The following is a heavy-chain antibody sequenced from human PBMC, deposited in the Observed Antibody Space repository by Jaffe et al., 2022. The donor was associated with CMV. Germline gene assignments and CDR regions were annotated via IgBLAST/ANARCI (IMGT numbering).Heavy chain of an antibody. V-gene: IGHV3-48*02. J-gene: IGHJ4*02. CDR1: GFTFSSYS. CDR2: ISSSSSTI. CDR3: AREDDYCTNGVCYFDY. D-gene: IGHD2-8*01. Sequence: EVQLVESGGGLVQPGGSLRLSCAASGFTFSSYSMNWVRQAPGKGLEWVSYISSSSSTIYYADSVKGRFTISRDNAKNSLYLQMNSLRDEDTAVYYCAREDDYCTNGVCYFDYWGQGTLVTVSS.